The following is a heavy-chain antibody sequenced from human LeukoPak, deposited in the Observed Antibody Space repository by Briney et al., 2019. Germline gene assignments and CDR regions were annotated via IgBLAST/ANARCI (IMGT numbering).Heavy chain of an antibody. CDR2: INPSGGST. V-gene: IGHV1-46*01. CDR1: GYTFTSYA. D-gene: IGHD1-26*01. Sequence: ASVKVSCKASGYTFTSYAMNWVRQAPGQGLEWMGIINPSGGSTSYAQKFQGRVTMTRDMSTSTVCMELSSLRSEDTAVYYCARAGELLGPIRIYYYYMDVWGKGTTVTVSS. CDR3: ARAGELLGPIRIYYYYMDV. J-gene: IGHJ6*03.